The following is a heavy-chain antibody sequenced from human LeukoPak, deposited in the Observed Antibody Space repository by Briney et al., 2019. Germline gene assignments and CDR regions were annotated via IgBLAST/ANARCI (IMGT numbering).Heavy chain of an antibody. CDR1: GGTFSSYA. D-gene: IGHD3-10*01. J-gene: IGHJ3*02. CDR3: ARGRDYYYGSGNYYKVDAFDI. Sequence: ASVKVSCKASGGTFSSYAISWVRQAPGQGLEWMGRIIPILGIANYAQKFQGRVTITADKSTSTAYMELSSLRSEDTAVYYCARGRDYYYGSGNYYKVDAFDIWGQGTMVTVSS. V-gene: IGHV1-69*04. CDR2: IIPILGIA.